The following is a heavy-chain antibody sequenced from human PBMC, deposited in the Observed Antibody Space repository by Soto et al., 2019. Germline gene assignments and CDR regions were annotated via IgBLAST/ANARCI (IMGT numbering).Heavy chain of an antibody. Sequence: SETLSLTCTVSGGSISSYYWSWIRQPPGKGLEWIGYIYYSGSTNYNPSLKSRVTISVDTSKNQFPLKLSSVTAADTAVYYCAREGSQYYYGSGSENWFDPWGQGTLVTVSS. V-gene: IGHV4-59*01. D-gene: IGHD3-10*01. CDR2: IYYSGST. J-gene: IGHJ5*02. CDR1: GGSISSYY. CDR3: AREGSQYYYGSGSENWFDP.